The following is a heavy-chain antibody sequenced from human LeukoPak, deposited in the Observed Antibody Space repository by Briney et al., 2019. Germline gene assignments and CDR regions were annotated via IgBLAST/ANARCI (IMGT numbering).Heavy chain of an antibody. CDR3: ARWLYGSAQYYFDY. V-gene: IGHV4-30-2*01. Sequence: PSQTLSLTCDVSGGSISSGGYSWSWIRQPPGKGLEWIGYIYHSGSTYYNPSLKSRVTISVDRSKNQFSLKLSSVTAADTAVYYCARWLYGSAQYYFDYWGQGTLVTVSS. CDR2: IYHSGST. D-gene: IGHD3-10*01. CDR1: GGSISSGGYS. J-gene: IGHJ4*02.